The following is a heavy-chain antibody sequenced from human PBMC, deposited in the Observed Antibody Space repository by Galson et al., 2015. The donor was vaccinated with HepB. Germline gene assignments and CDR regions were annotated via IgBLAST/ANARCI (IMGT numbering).Heavy chain of an antibody. CDR3: ARDRGIMLQQWLAKPDAFDI. CDR1: GGSISSSY. J-gene: IGHJ3*02. D-gene: IGHD6-19*01. Sequence: SETLSLTCTVSGGSISSSYWSWIRQPPGKGLEWIGYIYYSGSTNYNPSLKSRVTISVDTSKNQFSLKLSSVTAADTAVYYCARDRGIMLQQWLAKPDAFDIWGQGTMVTVSS. V-gene: IGHV4-59*01. CDR2: IYYSGST.